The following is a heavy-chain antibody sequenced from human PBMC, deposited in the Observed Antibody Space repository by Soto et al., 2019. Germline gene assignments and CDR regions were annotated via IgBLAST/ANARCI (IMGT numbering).Heavy chain of an antibody. CDR3: ARDAGYCISTSCYSYFDY. D-gene: IGHD2-2*01. CDR2: IYHSGST. CDR1: GGSISSGGYS. J-gene: IGHJ4*02. V-gene: IGHV4-30-2*01. Sequence: QLQLQESGSGLVKPSQTLSLTCAVSGGSISSGGYSWSWIRQPPGKGLEWIGYIYHSGSTYYNPSLKSRVTISVDRSKNQFSLKLSSVTAADTAVYYCARDAGYCISTSCYSYFDYWGQGTLVTVSS.